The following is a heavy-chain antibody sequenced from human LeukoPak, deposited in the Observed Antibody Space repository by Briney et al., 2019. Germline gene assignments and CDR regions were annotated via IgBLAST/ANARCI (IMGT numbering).Heavy chain of an antibody. Sequence: GGSLRLSCAASGFTFSSYWMSWVRQAPGKGLEWVTNIKQDGSEKYYVDSVKGRFTISRDNAKNSLYLQMNNLRAEDTAVYYCARVGGYCSSTSCHRSYYYYMDVWGKGTTVTVSS. CDR2: IKQDGSEK. CDR1: GFTFSSYW. J-gene: IGHJ6*03. D-gene: IGHD2-2*01. CDR3: ARVGGYCSSTSCHRSYYYYMDV. V-gene: IGHV3-7*01.